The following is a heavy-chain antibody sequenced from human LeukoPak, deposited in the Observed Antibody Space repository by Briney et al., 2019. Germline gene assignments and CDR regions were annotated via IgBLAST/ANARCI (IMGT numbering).Heavy chain of an antibody. V-gene: IGHV3-74*01. CDR2: IYSDGSST. Sequence: GGSLRLSCAASGFTFSSYWMHWVRQAPGKGLVWVSRIYSDGSSTSYADSVKGRFTISRDNAKNTLYLQMNSLRAEDTAVYYCASVRRFIDDNNDYWGQGTLVTVSS. D-gene: IGHD3-9*01. J-gene: IGHJ4*02. CDR1: GFTFSSYW. CDR3: ASVRRFIDDNNDY.